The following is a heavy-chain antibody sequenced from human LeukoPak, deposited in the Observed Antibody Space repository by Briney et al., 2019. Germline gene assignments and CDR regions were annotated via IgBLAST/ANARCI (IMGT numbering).Heavy chain of an antibody. V-gene: IGHV1-69*02. Sequence: ASVKVSCKVSGYTLTELSMHWVRQAPGQGLEWMGRIIPILGIANYAQKFQGRVTITADKSTSTAYMELSSLRSEDTAVYYCASGSGVGATYWGQGTLVTVSS. D-gene: IGHD1-26*01. J-gene: IGHJ4*02. CDR1: GYTLTELS. CDR3: ASGSGVGATY. CDR2: IIPILGIA.